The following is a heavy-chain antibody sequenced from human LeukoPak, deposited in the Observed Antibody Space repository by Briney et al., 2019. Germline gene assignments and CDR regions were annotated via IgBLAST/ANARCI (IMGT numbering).Heavy chain of an antibody. V-gene: IGHV3-23*01. CDR3: AKDLNTLTVTKTLFDY. CDR2: ISGSGGST. D-gene: IGHD4-11*01. CDR1: GFTFSSYA. J-gene: IGHJ4*02. Sequence: PGGSLRLSCAASGFTFSSYAMSWVRQAPGKGLEWVSAISGSGGSTYYADSVKGRFTISRDNSKNTLYLQMNSLRAEDTAVYYCAKDLNTLTVTKTLFDYWGQGTLVTVSS.